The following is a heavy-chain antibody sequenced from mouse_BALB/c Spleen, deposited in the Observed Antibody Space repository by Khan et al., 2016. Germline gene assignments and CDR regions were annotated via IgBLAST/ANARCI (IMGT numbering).Heavy chain of an antibody. Sequence: QVQLKQSGAELARPGSSVKISCKASGYASSSYWWNGVKQRPGPGLEWIGQFYPGDGDTTSHGKVKGKATLTADKSSSTAYMQLSSLTSEDFAVYFCAELAGTMVAMDYWGQVTSVIVYS. D-gene: IGHD4-1*01. CDR3: AELAGTMVAMDY. CDR2: FYPGDGDT. CDR1: GYASSSYW. V-gene: IGHV1-80*01. J-gene: IGHJ4*01.